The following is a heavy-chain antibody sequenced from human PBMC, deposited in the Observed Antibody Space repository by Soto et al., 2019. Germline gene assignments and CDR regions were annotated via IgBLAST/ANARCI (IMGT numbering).Heavy chain of an antibody. J-gene: IGHJ4*02. Sequence: LRLSCSASGFTLSSYAMHWVRQAPGKGLEYVSAISSNGGSTYYADSVKGRFTISRDNSKNTLYLQMSSLRAEDTAVYYCVKDRKYYDILTGYSYFDYWGQGTLVTVSS. V-gene: IGHV3-64D*06. CDR2: ISSNGGST. D-gene: IGHD3-9*01. CDR3: VKDRKYYDILTGYSYFDY. CDR1: GFTLSSYA.